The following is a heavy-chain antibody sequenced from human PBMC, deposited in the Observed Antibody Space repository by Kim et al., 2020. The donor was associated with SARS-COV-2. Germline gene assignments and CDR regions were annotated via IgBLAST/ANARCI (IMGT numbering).Heavy chain of an antibody. CDR1: GFTFSNYD. Sequence: GGSLRLSCATSGFTFSNYDMNWVRQAPGKGLEWLSFITTRRTSIYYAASVEGRFTISRDNAKKSLLLQMNSLRDEDTALYYCVRDRMGGAFDMWGQGTMVTVSS. CDR3: VRDRMGGAFDM. D-gene: IGHD3-16*01. CDR2: ITTRRTSI. J-gene: IGHJ3*02. V-gene: IGHV3-48*02.